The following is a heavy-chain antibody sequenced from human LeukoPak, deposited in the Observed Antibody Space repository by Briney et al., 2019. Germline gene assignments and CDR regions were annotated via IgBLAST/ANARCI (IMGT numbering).Heavy chain of an antibody. CDR2: IYYGGTT. J-gene: IGHJ4*02. CDR3: ARHSRLEDFDY. V-gene: IGHV4-39*01. Sequence: KPSETLSLTCTVSGDSISSSSYFWGWIRQSPGKGLEWIGSIYYGGTTYYNPSLKSRVTISVDTSKNQFSLKLRSVTAADTAVFYCARHSRLEDFDYWGQGTLVTVSS. CDR1: GDSISSSSYF. D-gene: IGHD2-2*01.